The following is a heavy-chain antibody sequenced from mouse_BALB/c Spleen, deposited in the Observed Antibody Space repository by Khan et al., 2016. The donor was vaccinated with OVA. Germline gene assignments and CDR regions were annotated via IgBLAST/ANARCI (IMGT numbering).Heavy chain of an antibody. CDR2: IWSDGNT. J-gene: IGHJ3*01. D-gene: IGHD2-2*01. CDR3: AIIFYGYDLFAY. CDR1: GSASTNYG. Sequence: QVQLKESGPGLVAPSQSLSIACTVSGSASTNYGVSWARQTPGKGLEWLGVIWSDGNTNYHSSLKSRLNITRDNSKSQVLLKLNSLQTDDTATYYCAIIFYGYDLFAYWGQGTLVTVTA. V-gene: IGHV2-3*01.